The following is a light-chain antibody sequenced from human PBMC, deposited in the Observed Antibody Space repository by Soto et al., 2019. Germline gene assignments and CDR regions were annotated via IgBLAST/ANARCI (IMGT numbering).Light chain of an antibody. Sequence: EIVLSQSPGTLSLSPVERATLSCRASPSVSGNYLAWYQQKPGQAPRLLIYGASSRATGIPDRFSGSGSGTDFTLTISRLEPEDFAVYYRQLYGFSRWTFGQGTKVDIK. CDR3: QLYGFSRWT. CDR2: GAS. V-gene: IGKV3-20*01. CDR1: PSVSGNY. J-gene: IGKJ1*01.